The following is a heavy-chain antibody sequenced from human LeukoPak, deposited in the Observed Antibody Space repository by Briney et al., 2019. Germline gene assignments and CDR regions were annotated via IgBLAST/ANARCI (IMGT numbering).Heavy chain of an antibody. D-gene: IGHD3-10*01. CDR2: TSSDLNVK. V-gene: IGHV3-30*03. CDR3: AREGYYGSGSPPSLYFDY. CDR1: GFTFSSCS. J-gene: IGHJ4*02. Sequence: GGSLRLSCAASGFTFSSCSMAWARQAPGKGLEWVAVTSSDLNVKLYADSVKGRFTISRDNSRSTLYLQMNSLRPEDTAIYYCAREGYYGSGSPPSLYFDYWGQGTLVTVSS.